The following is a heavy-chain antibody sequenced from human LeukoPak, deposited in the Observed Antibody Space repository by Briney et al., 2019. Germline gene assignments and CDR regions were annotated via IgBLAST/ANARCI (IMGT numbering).Heavy chain of an antibody. D-gene: IGHD3-16*01. J-gene: IGHJ4*02. V-gene: IGHV4-39*02. Sequence: SETLSLTCTVSGGSISSTNSYWGWIRQPPGKGLECIGSIYYSGSTYYNPSLKSRVTISADTSKNQFSLKLSSVTAADTAVYYCARDRGRNYWGQGTLVTVSS. CDR3: ARDRGRNY. CDR1: GGSISSTNSY. CDR2: IYYSGST.